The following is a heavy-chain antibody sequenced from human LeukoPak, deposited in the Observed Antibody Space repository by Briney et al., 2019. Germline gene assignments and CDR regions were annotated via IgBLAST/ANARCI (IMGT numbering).Heavy chain of an antibody. V-gene: IGHV1-24*01. J-gene: IGHJ3*02. CDR1: GYTLTELS. D-gene: IGHD3-16*02. Sequence: ASVKVSCKVSGYTLTELSMHWVRQAPGKGLEWIGGFDPEGGETIYAQKFQGRVTMTEDTSTDTAYMELSSLRSEDTAVYYCATGVIRYDYVWGSYRPSDAFDIWGQGTMVTVSS. CDR3: ATGVIRYDYVWGSYRPSDAFDI. CDR2: FDPEGGET.